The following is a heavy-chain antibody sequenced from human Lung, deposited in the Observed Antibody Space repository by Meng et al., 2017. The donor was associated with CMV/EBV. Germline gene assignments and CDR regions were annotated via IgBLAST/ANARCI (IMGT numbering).Heavy chain of an antibody. Sequence: AXVXVSXXASGYTFTGYYMHWVRQAPGQGLEWMGWINPNSGGTNYAQKFQGRVTMTRNTSISTAYMELSDLRSEDTAVYYCARDLRGGYQGMGEFRNNWFDPWGQGXLVTVSS. CDR2: INPNSGGT. V-gene: IGHV1-2*02. CDR3: ARDLRGGYQGMGEFRNNWFDP. D-gene: IGHD3-16*01. CDR1: GYTFTGYY. J-gene: IGHJ5*02.